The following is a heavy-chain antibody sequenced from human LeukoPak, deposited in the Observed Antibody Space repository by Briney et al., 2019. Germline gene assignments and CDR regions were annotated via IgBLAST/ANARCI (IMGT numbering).Heavy chain of an antibody. J-gene: IGHJ4*02. CDR3: TTAAALG. D-gene: IGHD6-25*01. Sequence: GGSLRLSCAASRFTFSNTWMSWVRQAPGKGLEWVGRIKSENDGGTTDYASPVRGRFVISRDDSKNTLYLQMSGLRMEDTAVYYCTTAAALGWGQGTLVTVSS. CDR1: RFTFSNTW. CDR2: IKSENDGGTT. V-gene: IGHV3-15*01.